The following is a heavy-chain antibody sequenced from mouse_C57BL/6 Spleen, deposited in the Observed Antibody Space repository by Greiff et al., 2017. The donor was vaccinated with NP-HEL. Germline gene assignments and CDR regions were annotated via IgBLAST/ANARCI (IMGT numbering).Heavy chain of an antibody. CDR2: ISSGGDYI. CDR3: TRSTGTEYYYAMDY. CDR1: GFTFSSYA. D-gene: IGHD4-1*01. J-gene: IGHJ4*01. V-gene: IGHV5-9-1*02. Sequence: EVHLVESGEGLVKPGGSLKLSCAASGFTFSSYAMSWVRQTPEKRLEWVAYISSGGDYIYYADTVKGRFTISRDNARNTLYLQMSSLKSEDTAMYYCTRSTGTEYYYAMDYWGQGTSVTVSS.